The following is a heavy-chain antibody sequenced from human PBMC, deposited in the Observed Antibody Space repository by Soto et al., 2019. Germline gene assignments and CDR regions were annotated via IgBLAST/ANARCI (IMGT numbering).Heavy chain of an antibody. V-gene: IGHV4-59*01. D-gene: IGHD1-7*01. Sequence: SETLSLTCTVSGGSISSYYLSWIRQPPGKGLEWIGYIYYSGSTNYNPSLKSRVTISVDTSKNQFSLKLSSVTAADTAVYYCARANYAWDFDYWGQGTLVTVSS. CDR2: IYYSGST. CDR3: ARANYAWDFDY. J-gene: IGHJ4*02. CDR1: GGSISSYY.